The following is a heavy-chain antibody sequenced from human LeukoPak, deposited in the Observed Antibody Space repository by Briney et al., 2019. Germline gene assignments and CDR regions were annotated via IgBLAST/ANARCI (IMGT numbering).Heavy chain of an antibody. D-gene: IGHD3-3*01. J-gene: IGHJ5*02. CDR2: INPSGGST. CDR3: ARCLDYDFWSGYLLDP. Sequence: ASVKVSCKASGYTFTSYYMHWVRQAPGQGLEWMGIINPSGGSTSYAQKFQGRVTMTRDMSTSTVYMELSSLRSDDTAVYYCARCLDYDFWSGYLLDPWGQGTLVTVSS. CDR1: GYTFTSYY. V-gene: IGHV1-46*01.